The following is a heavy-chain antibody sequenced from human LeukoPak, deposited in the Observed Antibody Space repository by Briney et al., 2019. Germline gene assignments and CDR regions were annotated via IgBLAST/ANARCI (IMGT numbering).Heavy chain of an antibody. J-gene: IGHJ3*02. Sequence: ASVKVSCKASGYTFTSYGISWVRQAPGQGLEWMGWISAYNGNTNYAQKLQGRVTMTTDTSTSTAYMELRSLRSDDTAVYYCAREGNYYDGSGSIDAFDIWGQGTMVTVSS. V-gene: IGHV1-18*01. D-gene: IGHD3-22*01. CDR2: ISAYNGNT. CDR1: GYTFTSYG. CDR3: AREGNYYDGSGSIDAFDI.